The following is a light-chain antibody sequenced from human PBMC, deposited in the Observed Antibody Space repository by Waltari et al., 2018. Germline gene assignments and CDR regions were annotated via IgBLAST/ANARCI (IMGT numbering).Light chain of an antibody. CDR1: QSLGTD. V-gene: IGKV3-15*01. CDR3: QQYNNWPLYT. CDR2: GAS. J-gene: IGKJ2*01. Sequence: ETVMTQSPATLSVSPGGRATLSCRPSQSLGTDLAWDQQKPGQAPRRLIDGASSRATCGPARFSGSGSGTDFTLTISSLQSEDFVVYYCQQYNNWPLYTFGQGTKLEI.